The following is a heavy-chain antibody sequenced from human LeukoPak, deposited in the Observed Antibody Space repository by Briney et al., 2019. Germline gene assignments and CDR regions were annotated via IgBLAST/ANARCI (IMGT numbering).Heavy chain of an antibody. Sequence: SVKVSCKASGYTFTSYAMNWVRQAPGQGLEWMGGIIPIFGTANYAQKFQGRVTITADESTSTAYMELSSLRSEDTAVYYCARGSALLALSFDYWGQGTLVTVSS. J-gene: IGHJ4*02. CDR2: IIPIFGTA. V-gene: IGHV1-69*13. D-gene: IGHD2-15*01. CDR1: GYTFTSYA. CDR3: ARGSALLALSFDY.